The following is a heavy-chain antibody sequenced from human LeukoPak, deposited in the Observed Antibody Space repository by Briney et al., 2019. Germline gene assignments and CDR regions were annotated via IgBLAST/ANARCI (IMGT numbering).Heavy chain of an antibody. J-gene: IGHJ4*02. V-gene: IGHV3-30-3*02. CDR2: ISYDGSNK. Sequence: PGGSLRLSCAASGFTFSSYAMHWVRRAPGKGLEWVAVISYDGSNKYYADSVKGRFTISRDNSKNTLYLQMNSLRAEDTAVYYCAKKPTLIAAAGYFDYWGQGTLVTVSS. CDR1: GFTFSSYA. D-gene: IGHD6-13*01. CDR3: AKKPTLIAAAGYFDY.